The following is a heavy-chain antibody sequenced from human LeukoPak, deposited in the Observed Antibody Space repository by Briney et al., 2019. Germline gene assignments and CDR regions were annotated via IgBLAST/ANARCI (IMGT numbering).Heavy chain of an antibody. J-gene: IGHJ4*02. V-gene: IGHV3-21*01. CDR2: ISSTSGYI. CDR3: TRRYCTATICYAFDY. CDR1: GFTFSTYS. D-gene: IGHD2-8*02. Sequence: PGGSLRLSCAASGFTFSTYSMNWVRQAPGKGLEWVSSISSTSGYISYTDSVKGRFTISRDNAKNSLYLQMNSLRAEDMAVYYCTRRYCTATICYAFDYWGQGTLVTVSS.